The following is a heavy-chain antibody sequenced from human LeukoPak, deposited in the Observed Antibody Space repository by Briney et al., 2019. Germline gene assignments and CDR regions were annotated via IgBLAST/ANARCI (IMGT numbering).Heavy chain of an antibody. CDR3: ATDTSGRPFDY. Sequence: GGSLRLSCAASGFTFSSYAMSWVRQAPGKGLEWVSAISGSGGSTYYADSVKGRFTISRDNSKNTLYLQMNSLRAEDTAIYYCATDTSGRPFDYWGQGTLVTVSS. CDR2: ISGSGGST. CDR1: GFTFSSYA. V-gene: IGHV3-23*01. D-gene: IGHD3-22*01. J-gene: IGHJ4*02.